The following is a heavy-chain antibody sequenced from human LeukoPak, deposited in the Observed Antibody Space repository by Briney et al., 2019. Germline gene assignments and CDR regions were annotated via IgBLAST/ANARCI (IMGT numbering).Heavy chain of an antibody. D-gene: IGHD3-10*01. CDR3: ARGGAGSYYARGGDY. CDR2: ISAYNGNT. Sequence: ASVKVSCEASGYTFSSYGINWVRQAPGQGLEWMGWISAYNGNTNYAQKRQGRVTMTTDTSTTTAYMELRSLRSDDTAVYYCARGGAGSYYARGGDYWGQGTLVTVSS. V-gene: IGHV1-18*01. J-gene: IGHJ4*02. CDR1: GYTFSSYG.